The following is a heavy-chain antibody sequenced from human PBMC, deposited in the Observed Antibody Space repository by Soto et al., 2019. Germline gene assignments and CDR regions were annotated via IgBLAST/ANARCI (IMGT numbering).Heavy chain of an antibody. CDR3: ADIFNWRFFDY. Sequence: EVQLLESGGGLVQPGGSLRLSCAASGFTFSSYAMSWVRQAPGKGLEWVSSISGSGGSTYYADSVKGRFTISRDNSKNTVYLQMNSLRAEDTAVYYCADIFNWRFFDYWGQGPLVTVSS. J-gene: IGHJ4*02. V-gene: IGHV3-23*01. CDR1: GFTFSSYA. D-gene: IGHD1-1*01. CDR2: ISGSGGST.